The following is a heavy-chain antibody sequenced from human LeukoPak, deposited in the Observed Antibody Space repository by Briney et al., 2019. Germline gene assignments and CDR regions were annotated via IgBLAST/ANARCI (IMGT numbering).Heavy chain of an antibody. CDR1: SGSISSYF. V-gene: IGHV4-59*01. Sequence: SETLSLTCTVSSGSISSYFWSWIRQPPGKGLEWIGNIYYSGSTNYNPSLKSRVTILIDTSKNQFSLNLSSVTAADTAVYFCARGSVAARRGSVDYWGQGTLVTVSS. CDR2: IYYSGST. D-gene: IGHD6-6*01. CDR3: ARGSVAARRGSVDY. J-gene: IGHJ4*02.